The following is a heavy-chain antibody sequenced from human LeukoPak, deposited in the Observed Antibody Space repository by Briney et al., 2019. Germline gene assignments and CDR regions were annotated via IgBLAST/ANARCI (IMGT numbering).Heavy chain of an antibody. CDR1: GFTFSSYA. CDR2: IRGSGGST. D-gene: IGHD5-12*01. J-gene: IGHJ5*02. Sequence: PGGSLRLSCAASGFTFSSYAMSWVRQAPGKGLEWVSAIRGSGGSTYYADSVKGRFTISRDNSKNTLDLQMNNLRAEDTAVYYCAKDDYPGSNWFDPWGQGTLVTVSS. V-gene: IGHV3-23*01. CDR3: AKDDYPGSNWFDP.